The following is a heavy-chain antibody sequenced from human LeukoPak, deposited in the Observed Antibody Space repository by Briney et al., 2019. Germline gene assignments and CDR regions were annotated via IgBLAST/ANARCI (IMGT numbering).Heavy chain of an antibody. CDR2: IRGSGGGT. J-gene: IGHJ4*02. V-gene: IGHV3-23*01. Sequence: SGGSLRLSCAASGFTFNSYAMSWVRQAPGKGLEWVSAIRGSGGGTYYADSVKGRFTISRDNSKNTLYLQMNGLRDEDTALYYCAKAGIGVVGYFDYWGQGTLVTVSS. CDR1: GFTFNSYA. CDR3: AKAGIGVVGYFDY. D-gene: IGHD6-19*01.